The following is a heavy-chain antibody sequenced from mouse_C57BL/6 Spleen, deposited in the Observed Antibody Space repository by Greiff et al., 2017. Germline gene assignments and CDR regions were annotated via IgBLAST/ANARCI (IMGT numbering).Heavy chain of an antibody. D-gene: IGHD1-1*01. V-gene: IGHV5-17*01. J-gene: IGHJ2*01. CDR1: GFTFSDYG. Sequence: EVKVVESGGGLVKPGGSLKLSCAASGFTFSDYGMHWVRQAPEKGLEWVAYISSGSSTIYYADTVKGRFTISRDNAKNTLFLQMTSLRSEDTAMYYCAREGSRYYFDYWGQGTTLTVSS. CDR2: ISSGSSTI. CDR3: AREGSRYYFDY.